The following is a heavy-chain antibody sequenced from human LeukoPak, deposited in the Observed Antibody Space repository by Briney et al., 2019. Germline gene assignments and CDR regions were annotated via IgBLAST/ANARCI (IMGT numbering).Heavy chain of an antibody. J-gene: IGHJ3*01. CDR2: ISVSGLST. V-gene: IGHV3-23*01. CDR3: AKDLKWLAPYDAFDV. CDR1: GFTFSNAW. Sequence: GGSLRLSCAASGFTFSNAWMSWVRQAPGKGLEWVSAISVSGLSTYYADSVKGRFTISRDDSKNTVYLHLNSLRAEDTAIYYCAKDLKWLAPYDAFDVWGQGTMVTVSS. D-gene: IGHD6-19*01.